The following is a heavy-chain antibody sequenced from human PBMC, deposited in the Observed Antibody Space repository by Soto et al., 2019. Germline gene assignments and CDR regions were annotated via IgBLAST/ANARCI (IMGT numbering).Heavy chain of an antibody. D-gene: IGHD3-22*01. CDR1: GFTFSSYA. CDR3: AKDLDSSQNYYYYGMDV. CDR2: ISGSGGST. Sequence: GGSLRLSCAASGFTFSSYAMSWVRQAPGKGLEWVSAISGSGGSTYYADSVKGRFTISRDNSKNTLYLQMNSLRAEDTAVYYCAKDLDSSQNYYYYGMDVWGQGTTVTVSS. V-gene: IGHV3-23*01. J-gene: IGHJ6*02.